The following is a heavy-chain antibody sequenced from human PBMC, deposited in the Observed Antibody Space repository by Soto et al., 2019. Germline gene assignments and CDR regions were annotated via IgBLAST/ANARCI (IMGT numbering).Heavy chain of an antibody. J-gene: IGHJ4*02. CDR1: GFIFRSYA. Sequence: GGSLRLSCAASGFIFRSYALHWVRQAPGKGLEYISAISSNGGSTYYVNSVKGRFTISRDNSKNTLYLQMGSLRVEDMAVYYCAREMLGLFDYWGQGTLVTVSS. V-gene: IGHV3-64*01. D-gene: IGHD2-8*01. CDR3: AREMLGLFDY. CDR2: ISSNGGST.